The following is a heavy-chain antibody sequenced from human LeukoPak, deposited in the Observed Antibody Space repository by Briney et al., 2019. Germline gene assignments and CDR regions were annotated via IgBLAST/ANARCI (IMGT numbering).Heavy chain of an antibody. D-gene: IGHD3-22*01. V-gene: IGHV3-23*01. Sequence: GGSLRLSCAASGFTFSSYAMSWVRQAPGKGLEWVSAISGSGGSTYYADSVKGRFAISRDNSKNTLYLQMNSLRAEDAAVYYCAKSPDYYDSSGFVGDAFDIWGQGTMVTVSS. J-gene: IGHJ3*02. CDR1: GFTFSSYA. CDR3: AKSPDYYDSSGFVGDAFDI. CDR2: ISGSGGST.